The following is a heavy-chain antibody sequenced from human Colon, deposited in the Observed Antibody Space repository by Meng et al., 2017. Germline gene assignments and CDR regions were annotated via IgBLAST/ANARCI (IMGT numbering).Heavy chain of an antibody. CDR1: YGSISSGSSY. CDR2: NYTSGSS. D-gene: IGHD3-10*01. Sequence: LRLSCTVSYGSISSGSSYWSWIRQPAGKGLEWIGRNYTSGSSNYNPSLKSRVTISVDTSTTQFSLKLSSVSAADTAVYYCARDNRALWFGELSDYYYGMDVWGQGTTVTVSS. CDR3: ARDNRALWFGELSDYYYGMDV. J-gene: IGHJ6*02. V-gene: IGHV4-61*02.